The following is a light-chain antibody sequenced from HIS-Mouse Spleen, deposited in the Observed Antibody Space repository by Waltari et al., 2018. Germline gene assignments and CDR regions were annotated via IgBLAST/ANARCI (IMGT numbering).Light chain of an antibody. CDR1: STDVGGSHY. J-gene: IGLJ3*02. CDR3: SSYTSSSTLRV. V-gene: IGLV2-14*03. CDR2: DVS. Sequence: QSALTQPASVSGSPGPSITIPCTGTSTDVGGSHYVSWYQQHPGKAPKLMSYDVSNRPSGVSNRFSGSKSGNTASLTISGLQAEDEADYYCSSYTSSSTLRVFGGGTKLTVL.